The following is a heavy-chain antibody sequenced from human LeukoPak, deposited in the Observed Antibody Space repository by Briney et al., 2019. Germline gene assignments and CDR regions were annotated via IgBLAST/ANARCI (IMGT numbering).Heavy chain of an antibody. CDR3: AKAQRIGPSSWCVPGSDYYYYGMDV. V-gene: IGHV3-23*01. D-gene: IGHD6-13*01. Sequence: PGGSLRLSCAASGFTFSSYAMSWVRQAPGKGLEWVSAISGSGGSTYYAGSVKGRFTISRDNSKNTLYLQMNSLRAEDTAVYYCAKAQRIGPSSWCVPGSDYYYYGMDVWGQGTTVTVSS. CDR2: ISGSGGST. CDR1: GFTFSSYA. J-gene: IGHJ6*02.